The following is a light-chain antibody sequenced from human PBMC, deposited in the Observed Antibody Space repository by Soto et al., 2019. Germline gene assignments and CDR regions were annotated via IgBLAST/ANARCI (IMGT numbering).Light chain of an antibody. Sequence: QSALTQPRSVSGSPGQSVTISCTGTSSDVGGYNFVSWCQQHPGKAPKLMIYDVSKRPSGVPDRFSGSKSGNTASLTISGLQAEDEADYYCGSYAGSYTWVFGTGTKVTVL. CDR1: SSDVGGYNF. CDR3: GSYAGSYTWV. CDR2: DVS. J-gene: IGLJ1*01. V-gene: IGLV2-11*01.